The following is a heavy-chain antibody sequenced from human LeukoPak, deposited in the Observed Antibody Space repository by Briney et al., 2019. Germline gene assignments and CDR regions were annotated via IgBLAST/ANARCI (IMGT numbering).Heavy chain of an antibody. D-gene: IGHD3-9*01. CDR2: IYHSGST. Sequence: PSETLSLTRTVSGGSLSSYYWTWIRQPPGKGLEWIGCIYHSGSTNYNPSLKSRVTISVDTSKNQFSLKLSSVTVADTAVYYCARGLKFYDILTAYYTFPYFDYWGPGALVTVSS. CDR1: GGSLSSYY. CDR3: ARGLKFYDILTAYYTFPYFDY. V-gene: IGHV4-59*01. J-gene: IGHJ4*02.